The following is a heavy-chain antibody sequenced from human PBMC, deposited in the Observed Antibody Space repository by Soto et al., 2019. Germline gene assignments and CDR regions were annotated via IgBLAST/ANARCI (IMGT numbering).Heavy chain of an antibody. V-gene: IGHV1-2*02. CDR2: INPNSGGT. D-gene: IGHD3-3*01. J-gene: IGHJ5*02. CDR1: GYTFTGYY. Sequence: ASVKVSCKASGYTFTGYYMHWVRQAPGQGLEWMGWINPNSGGTNYAQKFQGRVTMTRDTPISTAYMELSRLRSDDTAVYYCARVAPNNYDFWRGHNWFDPWGQGTLVTVSS. CDR3: ARVAPNNYDFWRGHNWFDP.